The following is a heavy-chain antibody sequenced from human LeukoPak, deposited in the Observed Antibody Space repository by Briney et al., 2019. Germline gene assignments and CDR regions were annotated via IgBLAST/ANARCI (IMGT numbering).Heavy chain of an antibody. CDR2: ISAYNGNT. V-gene: IGHV1-18*01. Sequence: ASVKVSCKASGYTFTNYGISWVRQAPGQGLEWMGWISAYNGNTNYAQMLQGRVTMTTEISTSTAYMELRSLRSDDTAVYYCARDVDYVWGSYRYHAFDIRGQGTMVTVSS. CDR1: GYTFTNYG. CDR3: ARDVDYVWGSYRYHAFDI. J-gene: IGHJ3*02. D-gene: IGHD3-16*02.